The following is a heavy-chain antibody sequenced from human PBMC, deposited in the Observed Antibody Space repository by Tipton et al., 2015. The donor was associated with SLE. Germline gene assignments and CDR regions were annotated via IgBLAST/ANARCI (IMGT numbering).Heavy chain of an antibody. CDR1: GGSFSGYY. J-gene: IGHJ6*02. Sequence: LRLSCAVYGGSFSGYYWIWIRQPPGKGLEWIGEINHSGSTNYNPSLKSRVTISVDTSKNQFSLKLSSVTAADTAVYYCARAPGIAAAGYFYYGMDVWGQGTTVTVSS. CDR3: ARAPGIAAAGYFYYGMDV. V-gene: IGHV4-34*01. CDR2: INHSGST. D-gene: IGHD6-13*01.